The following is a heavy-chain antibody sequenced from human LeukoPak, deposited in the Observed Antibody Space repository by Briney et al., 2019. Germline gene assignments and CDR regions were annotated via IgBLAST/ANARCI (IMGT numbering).Heavy chain of an antibody. Sequence: SETLSLTCGVYGGSFSGYYWNWIRQSPGKGLEWIGEINHSGSTNYNPSLKSRVTISVDTSKNQFSLKLSSVTAADTAVYYCARHSGGTYYVSLDPWGQGTLVTVSS. CDR2: INHSGST. CDR3: ARHSGGTYYVSLDP. D-gene: IGHD1-26*01. V-gene: IGHV4-34*01. CDR1: GGSFSGYY. J-gene: IGHJ5*02.